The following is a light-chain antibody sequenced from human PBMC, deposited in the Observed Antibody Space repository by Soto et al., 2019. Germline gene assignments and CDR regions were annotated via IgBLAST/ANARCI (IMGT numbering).Light chain of an antibody. J-gene: IGKJ1*01. V-gene: IGKV3-20*01. CDR2: GTS. CDR1: QSVGSSF. Sequence: EIVLTQSPGTLSLSPGERATLSCRAGQSVGSSFLAWYQQKPGQAPRLLIYGTSSRATGIPDRFSGSGSGTDFALTISRLEPEDFAVYYCQQYSSSTWTFGHGTTVEVK. CDR3: QQYSSSTWT.